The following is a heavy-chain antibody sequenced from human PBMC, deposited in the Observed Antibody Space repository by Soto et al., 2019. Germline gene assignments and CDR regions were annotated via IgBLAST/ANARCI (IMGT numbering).Heavy chain of an antibody. CDR2: INHSGST. D-gene: IGHD6-13*01. CDR1: GGSFSCYY. CDR3: AXGRGSSWSLYYYYYGMDV. V-gene: IGHV4-34*01. J-gene: IGHJ6*02. Sequence: PSETLDLTRTVYGGSFSCYYWSWIRKPPGKGLEWIGEINHSGSTNYNPSLKSRVTISVDTSKNQFSLKLSSVTAADTAVYYCAXGRGSSWSLYYYYYGMDVWGQGTTVTVSS.